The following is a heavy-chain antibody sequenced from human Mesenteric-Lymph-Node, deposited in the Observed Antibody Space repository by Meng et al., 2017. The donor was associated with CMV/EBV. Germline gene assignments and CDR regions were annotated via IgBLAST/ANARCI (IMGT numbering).Heavy chain of an antibody. CDR3: ATSYCGSIDCGIDY. V-gene: IGHV3-9*01. Sequence: GGSLRLSCAASGLSFDDYAMHWVRQAPGKGLEWVSGINWNSGSIGYADSVMGRFTVSRDNAKSSLYLQMNSLGPEDTAFYYCATSYCGSIDCGIDYWGQGTLVTVSS. J-gene: IGHJ4*02. D-gene: IGHD2-2*01. CDR1: GLSFDDYA. CDR2: INWNSGSI.